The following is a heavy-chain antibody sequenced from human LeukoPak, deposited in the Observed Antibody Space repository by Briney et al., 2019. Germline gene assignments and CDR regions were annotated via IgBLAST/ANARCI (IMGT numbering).Heavy chain of an antibody. CDR1: GFTFSSYA. J-gene: IGHJ4*02. CDR3: AKDGVVVVAANY. D-gene: IGHD2-15*01. V-gene: IGHV3-23*01. CDR2: ISGSGGST. Sequence: PGGSLRLSCAAFGFTFSSYAMSWVRQAPGKGLEWVSAISGSGGSTYYADSVKGRFTISRDNSKNTLYLQMNSLRAEDTAVYYCAKDGVVVVAANYWGQGTLVTVSS.